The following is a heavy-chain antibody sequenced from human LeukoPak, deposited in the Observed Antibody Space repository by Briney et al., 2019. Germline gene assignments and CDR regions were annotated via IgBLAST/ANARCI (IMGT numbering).Heavy chain of an antibody. CDR3: ARDLENSSSSEFDY. CDR1: GDSVSSNSAA. Sequence: SQTLSLTCANSGDSVSSNSAAWNWIRQSPSRGLEWLGRTYYRSKWYNDYAVSVKSRVTINPDTSKNQFSLQLNSVTPEDTAVYYCARDLENSSSSEFDYWGQGTLVTVSS. D-gene: IGHD6-13*01. CDR2: TYYRSKWYN. J-gene: IGHJ4*02. V-gene: IGHV6-1*01.